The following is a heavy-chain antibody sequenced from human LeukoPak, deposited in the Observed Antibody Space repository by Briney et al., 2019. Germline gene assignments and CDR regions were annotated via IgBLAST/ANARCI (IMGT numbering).Heavy chain of an antibody. CDR1: GFTFSDYY. V-gene: IGHV3-11*01. D-gene: IGHD3-22*01. Sequence: GGSLRLSCAASGFTFSDYYMSWIRQAPGKGLEWVSYISSSGSTIYYADSVMGRFTTSRDSAKNSLYLQMNSLRAEDTAVYYCASGLLDSSGYFLNYWGQGTLVTVSS. CDR3: ASGLLDSSGYFLNY. CDR2: ISSSGSTI. J-gene: IGHJ4*02.